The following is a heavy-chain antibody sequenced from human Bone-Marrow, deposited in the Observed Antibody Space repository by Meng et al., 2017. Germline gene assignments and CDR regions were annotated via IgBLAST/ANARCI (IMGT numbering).Heavy chain of an antibody. D-gene: IGHD1-26*01. V-gene: IGHV3-64*01. CDR1: GFTFSSYA. Sequence: GESLKISCAASGFTFSSYAMHWVRQAPGKGLEYVSAISSNGGSTYYANSVKGRFTISRDNSKNTLYLQMGSLSAEDMAVYYCASGKWEPLAWGQGTLVTVSS. CDR2: ISSNGGST. J-gene: IGHJ5*02. CDR3: ASGKWEPLA.